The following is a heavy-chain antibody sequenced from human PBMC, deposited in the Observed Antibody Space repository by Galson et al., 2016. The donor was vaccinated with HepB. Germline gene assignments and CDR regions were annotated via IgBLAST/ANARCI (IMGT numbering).Heavy chain of an antibody. CDR1: GFTFRDYG. CDR3: AKDANGSLKP. J-gene: IGHJ4*02. V-gene: IGHV3-30*18. CDR2: ISDDGTNK. D-gene: IGHD1-26*01. Sequence: SLRLSCAASGFTFRDYGIHWVRQAPGKGLEWVAVISDDGTNKFYADSLKGRFTISRDNSKNTLYLQMNSLRPEDTAVYYCAKDANGSLKPWGQGTLVTVSS.